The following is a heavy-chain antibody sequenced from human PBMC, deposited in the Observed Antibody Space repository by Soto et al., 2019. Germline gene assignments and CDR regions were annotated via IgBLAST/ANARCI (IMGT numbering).Heavy chain of an antibody. CDR1: GGTFSSYA. D-gene: IGHD2-2*01. CDR2: IIPISDTT. J-gene: IGHJ6*02. CDR3: ARSQGSSTSLEIYYYYYCGMDV. Sequence: QEQLVQSGAEVKKPGSSVKVSCKASGGTFSSYAISWVRQAPGQGLEWMGGIIPISDTTNYAQKFQGRVTITADESTSTAYMELSSLRSEDTAVYYCARSQGSSTSLEIYYYYYCGMDVWGQGTTVTVSS. V-gene: IGHV1-69*01.